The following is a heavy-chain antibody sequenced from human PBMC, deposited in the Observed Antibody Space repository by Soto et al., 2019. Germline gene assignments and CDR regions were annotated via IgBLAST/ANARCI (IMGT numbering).Heavy chain of an antibody. V-gene: IGHV4-31*03. Sequence: SETLSLTCTVSGGSISSGGYYWSWIRQHPGKGLEWIGYIYYSGSTYYNPSLKSRVTISVDTSKNQFSLKLSSVTAADTAVYYCATVTTGVGNFDYWGQGTLVTVSS. CDR2: IYYSGST. CDR1: GGSISSGGYY. J-gene: IGHJ4*02. CDR3: ATVTTGVGNFDY. D-gene: IGHD4-17*01.